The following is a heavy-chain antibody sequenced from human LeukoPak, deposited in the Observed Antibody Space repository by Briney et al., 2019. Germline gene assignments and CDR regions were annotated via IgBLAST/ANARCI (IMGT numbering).Heavy chain of an antibody. CDR2: ISYSGTT. Sequence: PSETLSLTCTVSSASINRSPYYWAWIRQSPGKGLEWIATISYSGTTNYNPSLKSRITISIDTSKNQFSLNLSSVTAADTALYYCARAEGTVTLGWFDPWGQGTLVTVSS. CDR3: ARAEGTVTLGWFDP. D-gene: IGHD4-17*01. V-gene: IGHV4-39*07. CDR1: SASINRSPYY. J-gene: IGHJ5*02.